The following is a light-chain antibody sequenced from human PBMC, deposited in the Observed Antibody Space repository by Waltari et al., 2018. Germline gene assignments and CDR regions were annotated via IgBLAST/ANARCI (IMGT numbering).Light chain of an antibody. V-gene: IGLV1-44*01. CDR2: SND. J-gene: IGLJ2*01. CDR1: NDNIGSGP. Sequence: QSVLTQAPSVSGTPGQRVTSSCSGTNDNIGSGPVNWYQQVPGRSPKLLIYSNDQRPSGVPDRFSGSKSGTSASLAISGLQSEDEADYYCATWDGRVNGVLFGGGTKVTVL. CDR3: ATWDGRVNGVL.